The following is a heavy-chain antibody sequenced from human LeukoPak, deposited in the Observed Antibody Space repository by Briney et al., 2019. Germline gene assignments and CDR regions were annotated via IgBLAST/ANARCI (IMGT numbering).Heavy chain of an antibody. CDR2: ISAYNGNT. CDR1: GYTFTSYG. J-gene: IGHJ4*02. Sequence: ASVKVSCKASGYTFTSYGISWVRQAPGQGLEWMGWISAYNGNTNYAQKLQGRVTMTTDTSTSTAYMELRSLRSDDTAVYYCARFRVPGYSSSWSYENDYWGQGTLVTVSS. V-gene: IGHV1-18*01. CDR3: ARFRVPGYSSSWSYENDY. D-gene: IGHD6-13*01.